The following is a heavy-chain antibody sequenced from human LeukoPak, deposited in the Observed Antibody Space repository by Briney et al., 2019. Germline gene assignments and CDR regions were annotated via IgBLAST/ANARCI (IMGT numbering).Heavy chain of an antibody. J-gene: IGHJ6*02. D-gene: IGHD3-22*01. CDR2: ISSSSSTI. Sequence: GGSLRLSCAASGFTFSSYSMNWVRQAPGKGLEWVSYISSSSSTIYYADSVKGRFTISRDNAKNSLYLQMNSLRAEDTAVYYCARGGSGYFIYYYYYGMDVWGQGTTVTVSS. V-gene: IGHV3-48*01. CDR3: ARGGSGYFIYYYYYGMDV. CDR1: GFTFSSYS.